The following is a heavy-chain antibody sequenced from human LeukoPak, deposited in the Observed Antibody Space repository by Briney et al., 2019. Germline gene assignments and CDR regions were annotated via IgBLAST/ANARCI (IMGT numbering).Heavy chain of an antibody. D-gene: IGHD3-3*01. V-gene: IGHV3-23*01. CDR3: AKGTYDFWSNYYLDY. J-gene: IGHJ4*02. Sequence: PGGSLRLSCAASGFTFRSYAMSWVRQAPGKGLEWVSAISGGGGSTYYADSVKGRFTISRDNSKNTLYLQMNSLRGEDTAVYCCAKGTYDFWSNYYLDYWGQGTLVTVSS. CDR2: ISGGGGST. CDR1: GFTFRSYA.